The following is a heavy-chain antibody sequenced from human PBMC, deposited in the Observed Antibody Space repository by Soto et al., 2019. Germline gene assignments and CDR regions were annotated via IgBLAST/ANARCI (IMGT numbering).Heavy chain of an antibody. J-gene: IGHJ4*02. Sequence: QVQLQESGPGLVRPSGALSVTCAVSGDSISRSHWWSWVRQSPGKGLEWIGEISHSGITNYNPSLKSRVTISGDKSKNQLSLKVTSVTAADPAVYFWARVRYDRSGFDHWGQGTLVSVSS. CDR2: ISHSGIT. V-gene: IGHV4-4*02. CDR3: ARVRYDRSGFDH. D-gene: IGHD3-22*01. CDR1: GDSISRSHW.